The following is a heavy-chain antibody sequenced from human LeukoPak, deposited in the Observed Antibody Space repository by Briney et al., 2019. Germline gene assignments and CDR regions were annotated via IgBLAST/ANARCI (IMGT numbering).Heavy chain of an antibody. CDR3: ARVGWSGEYFDY. Sequence: RGSLRLSCAASGFTFDDYGMNWVRQAPGNGLEWVSGVNWNGGRSGYTDSVKGRFTISRDNAKNYLYLQMNSLRAEDTALYYCARVGWSGEYFDYWGQGTLVTVSS. D-gene: IGHD6-19*01. J-gene: IGHJ4*02. CDR2: VNWNGGRS. V-gene: IGHV3-20*04. CDR1: GFTFDDYG.